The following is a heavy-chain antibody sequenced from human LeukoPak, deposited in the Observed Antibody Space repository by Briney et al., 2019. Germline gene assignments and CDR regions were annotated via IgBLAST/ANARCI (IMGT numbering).Heavy chain of an antibody. CDR3: SRLSHVAGAPKVSWFDP. Sequence: SETLSLTCTVPAYSISDGWVWGMIRQPPGKGLEWIGSIYRSGTTYYNPSLKSRVTMSVDTSNNQFPLKLTSVTAADTAMYYCSRLSHVAGAPKVSWFDPWGQGTLVTVSS. V-gene: IGHV4-38-2*02. J-gene: IGHJ5*02. D-gene: IGHD1-26*01. CDR2: IYRSGTT. CDR1: AYSISDGWV.